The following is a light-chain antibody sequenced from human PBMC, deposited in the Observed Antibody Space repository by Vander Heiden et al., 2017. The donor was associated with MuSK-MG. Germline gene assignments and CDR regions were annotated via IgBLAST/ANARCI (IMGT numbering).Light chain of an antibody. Sequence: QSVLTQPPSASGTPAQSVTISCSGSSSNSGSNTVNWYQQLPGTAPKLLIYSNNQRPSGVPDRFSGSKSGTSASLAISGLQSEDEADYYCAAWDDSLNGRVFGGGTKLTVL. CDR3: AAWDDSLNGRV. J-gene: IGLJ3*02. CDR1: SSNSGSNT. CDR2: SNN. V-gene: IGLV1-44*01.